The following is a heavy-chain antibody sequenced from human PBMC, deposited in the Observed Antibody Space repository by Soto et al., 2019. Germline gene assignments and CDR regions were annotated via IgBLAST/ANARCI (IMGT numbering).Heavy chain of an antibody. CDR1: GGTFSSYA. V-gene: IGHV1-69*06. CDR2: IIPIFGTA. Sequence: QVQLVQSGAEVKKPGSSVKVSCKASGGTFSSYAISWVRQAPGQGLEWMGGIIPIFGTANYAQKFQGRVTITADKSTSTAYMELSSLRSDDTDVYYCARTSSDIVVVPAAIADAFDIWGQGTMVTVSS. D-gene: IGHD2-2*02. J-gene: IGHJ3*02. CDR3: ARTSSDIVVVPAAIADAFDI.